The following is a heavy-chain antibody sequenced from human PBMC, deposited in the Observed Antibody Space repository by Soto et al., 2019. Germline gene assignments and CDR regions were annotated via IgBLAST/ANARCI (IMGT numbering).Heavy chain of an antibody. CDR3: ARGLSWSPYFES. D-gene: IGHD3-3*01. V-gene: IGHV4-59*11. CDR1: GASISTQS. J-gene: IGHJ4*02. Sequence: QVQLQESGPGLVKPSETLSLTCTVSGASISTQSWNWIRQAPGKGLEWIGYLYYRGTTNYSPSLKRRVTISADTSKNQVSLKLTSVTAADTAVYFCARGLSWSPYFESWGQGILVTVSS. CDR2: LYYRGTT.